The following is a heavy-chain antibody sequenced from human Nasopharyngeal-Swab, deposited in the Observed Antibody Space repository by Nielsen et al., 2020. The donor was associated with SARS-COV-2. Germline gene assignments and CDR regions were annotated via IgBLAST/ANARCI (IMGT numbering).Heavy chain of an antibody. V-gene: IGHV3-23*01. CDR3: ARVEDYYASRSFDQ. Sequence: GESLKISCEASGFTFSNYAMTWVRQAPGKGLEWVSSMSGSGDSTNYAASVKGRFSIFRDNSKSTLYLRMSSLRAEDTAVYYCARVEDYYASRSFDQWGQGTLVTVSS. CDR2: MSGSGDST. J-gene: IGHJ4*02. D-gene: IGHD3-22*01. CDR1: GFTFSNYA.